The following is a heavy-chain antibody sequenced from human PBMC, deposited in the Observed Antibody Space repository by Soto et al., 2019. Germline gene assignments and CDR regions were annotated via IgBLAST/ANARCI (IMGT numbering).Heavy chain of an antibody. CDR3: ARVQSGYDFAY. CDR2: ISANNGNT. D-gene: IGHD5-12*01. J-gene: IGHJ4*02. Sequence: QVQLVQSGAEVKKPGASVKVSCQASGYTFTIYVINLVRKAPGQGLEWMGWISANNGNTHYAQKLKGRVTMTTATTTSTAYMELRSLRAADTAVYYCARVQSGYDFAYWGQGTLVTVSS. CDR1: GYTFTIYV. V-gene: IGHV1-18*01.